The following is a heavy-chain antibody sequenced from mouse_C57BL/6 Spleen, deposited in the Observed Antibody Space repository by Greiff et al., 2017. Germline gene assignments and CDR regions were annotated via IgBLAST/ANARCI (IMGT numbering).Heavy chain of an antibody. CDR2: IDPETGGT. CDR1: GYTFTDYE. CDR3: TRPGTDYAMDY. J-gene: IGHJ4*01. D-gene: IGHD4-1*01. Sequence: VQLQQSGAELVRPGASVTLSCKASGYTFTDYEMHWVKQTPVHGLEWIGAIDPETGGTAYNQKFNGKAILTADKSSSTAYMELRSLTSEDSAVYYCTRPGTDYAMDYWGQGTSVTVSS. V-gene: IGHV1-15*01.